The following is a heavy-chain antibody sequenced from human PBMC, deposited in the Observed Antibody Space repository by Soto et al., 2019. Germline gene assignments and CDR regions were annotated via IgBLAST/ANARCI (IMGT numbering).Heavy chain of an antibody. CDR2: IIGPTDGT. CDR3: AKDREMIWSGYWGDAFDI. CDR1: GFTFSSYA. D-gene: IGHD3-3*01. V-gene: IGHV3-23*01. J-gene: IGHJ3*02. Sequence: GGSLRLSCAASGFTFSSYAMGWVRQAPGKGLEWVSTIIGPTDGTKYADSVRGRFTISRDNSKNTLFLQMNSLRVEDTAIYYCAKDREMIWSGYWGDAFDIWGRGTLVTVSS.